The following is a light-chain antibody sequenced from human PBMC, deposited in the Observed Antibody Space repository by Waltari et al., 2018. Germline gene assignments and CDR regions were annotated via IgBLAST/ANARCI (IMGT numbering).Light chain of an antibody. CDR2: RSD. J-gene: IGLJ3*02. V-gene: IGLV1-44*01. Sequence: QSVLTQPPSAAGSPGQRVTIFCSGSSSNLGSDVVNWYQQFPGKAPKLLIYRSDQRPSGVPDRFSGSKSGTSASLAISGLHPEDEADYYCAAWDDSLRGHWVFGGGTKVTVL. CDR3: AAWDDSLRGHWV. CDR1: SSNLGSDV.